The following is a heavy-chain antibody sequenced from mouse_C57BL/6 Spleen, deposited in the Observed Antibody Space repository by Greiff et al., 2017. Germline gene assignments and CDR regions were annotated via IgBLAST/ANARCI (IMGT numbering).Heavy chain of an antibody. V-gene: IGHV1-81*01. D-gene: IGHD1-1*01. CDR3: ARGGTTVAEAGYFDG. CDR1: GYTFTSYG. Sequence: QVQLQQSGAELARPGASVKLSCKASGYTFTSYGISWVKQRTGQGLEWIGEIYPRSGNTYYNEKFKGKATLTADKSSSTAYMELRSLTSEDSAVYFCARGGTTVAEAGYFDGWGTGTTVTVSS. J-gene: IGHJ1*03. CDR2: IYPRSGNT.